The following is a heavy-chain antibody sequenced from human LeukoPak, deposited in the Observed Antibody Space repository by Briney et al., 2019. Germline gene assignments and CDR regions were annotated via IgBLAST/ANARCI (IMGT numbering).Heavy chain of an antibody. D-gene: IGHD2-15*01. V-gene: IGHV4-30-2*01. CDR2: IYHSGST. J-gene: IGHJ4*02. Sequence: SQTLSLTCAVSGGSISSGGYPWSWIRQPPGKGLEWIGYIYHSGSTYYNPSLKSRVTISVDRSKNQFSLKLSSVTAADTAVYYCARVVGVGMTHFDYWGQGTLVTVSS. CDR1: GGSISSGGYP. CDR3: ARVVGVGMTHFDY.